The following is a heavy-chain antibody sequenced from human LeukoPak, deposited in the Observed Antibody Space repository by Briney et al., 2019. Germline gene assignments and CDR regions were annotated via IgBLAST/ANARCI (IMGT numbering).Heavy chain of an antibody. V-gene: IGHV3-23*01. J-gene: IGHJ4*02. CDR3: AKGSGYRREGSDY. CDR2: TSGSGGST. D-gene: IGHD3-22*01. Sequence: PWGSLRLSCAASGFTFSSYAMNWVRQAPGKGLEWVSVTSGSGGSTYYADSVKGRFTISRDNSNNTLYLQMNSLTAEDTAVYYCAKGSGYRREGSDYWGQGTLVTVSS. CDR1: GFTFSSYA.